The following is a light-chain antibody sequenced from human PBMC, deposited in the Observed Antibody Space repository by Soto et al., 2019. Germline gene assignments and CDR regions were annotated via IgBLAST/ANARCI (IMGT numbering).Light chain of an antibody. V-gene: IGKV1-5*01. Sequence: DIRMTQSPSTLSASVGDRVTITCRASQSIRTWLAWYQQKPGKAPKLLIYDASSLKSGVPSRFSGGGSVTEFTLTISSLQPDDFTTYYCQQYNTNPWTVGQGTKVDIK. J-gene: IGKJ1*01. CDR2: DAS. CDR3: QQYNTNPWT. CDR1: QSIRTW.